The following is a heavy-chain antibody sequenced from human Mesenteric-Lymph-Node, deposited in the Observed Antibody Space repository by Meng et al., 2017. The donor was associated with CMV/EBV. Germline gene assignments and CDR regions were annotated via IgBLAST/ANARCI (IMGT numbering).Heavy chain of an antibody. D-gene: IGHD3-9*01. Sequence: QWHLPQWGGGLLTPSGTLSVTCAVYGGSFSGYYWNWIRQSPEKGLEWIGEINHSGSTTYNPSFTSRIIISVDTSTNQISLNMSSVTAADTAVYYCARGSSYDILTGYFDYWGQGALVTVSS. CDR3: ARGSSYDILTGYFDY. CDR1: GGSFSGYY. V-gene: IGHV4-34*01. J-gene: IGHJ4*02. CDR2: INHSGST.